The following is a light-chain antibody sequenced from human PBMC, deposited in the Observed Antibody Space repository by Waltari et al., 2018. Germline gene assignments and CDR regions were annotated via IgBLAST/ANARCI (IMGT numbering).Light chain of an antibody. J-gene: IGKJ1*01. CDR3: QQYGSSPPWT. CDR2: AAS. CDR1: QGVNVY. Sequence: IQLTQSPSSLSASVGDRVTITCRASQGVNVYLAWYQQKPGKAPKLLIYAASTLQSGVSSRFSGSGSGTDFTLTINSLQPEDIATYYCQQYGSSPPWTFGQGTKVEIK. V-gene: IGKV1-9*01.